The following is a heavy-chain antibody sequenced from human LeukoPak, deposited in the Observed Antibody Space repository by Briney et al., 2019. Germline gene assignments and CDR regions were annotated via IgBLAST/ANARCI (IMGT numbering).Heavy chain of an antibody. Sequence: SETLSLTCAVYGGSFSGYYWSWIRQPPGKGLEWIGEINHSGSTNYNPSLKSRVTISVDTSKNQFSLKLSSVTAADTAVYYCARGSVLLHIVVVPAQCWFDPWGQGTLVTVSS. CDR3: ARGSVLLHIVVVPAQCWFDP. CDR2: INHSGST. CDR1: GGSFSGYY. D-gene: IGHD2-2*01. J-gene: IGHJ5*02. V-gene: IGHV4-34*01.